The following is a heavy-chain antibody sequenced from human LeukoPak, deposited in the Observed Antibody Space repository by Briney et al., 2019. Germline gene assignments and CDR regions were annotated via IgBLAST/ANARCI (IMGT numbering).Heavy chain of an antibody. Sequence: ASVKVSCKASGYTFTGYYMHWVRQAPGQGLEWMGWINPNSGGTNYAQKFQGRVTMTRDTSISTAYMELSRLRSDDTAVYYCARGWRWLQPNHLSHWFDPWGQGTLVTVSS. CDR2: INPNSGGT. J-gene: IGHJ5*02. CDR1: GYTFTGYY. V-gene: IGHV1-2*02. D-gene: IGHD5-24*01. CDR3: ARGWRWLQPNHLSHWFDP.